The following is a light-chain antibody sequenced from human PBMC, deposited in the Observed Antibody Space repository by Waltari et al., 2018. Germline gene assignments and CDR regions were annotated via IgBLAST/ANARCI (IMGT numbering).Light chain of an antibody. CDR3: QSTDSSASVWV. Sequence: SNNLTQPPSVSVSPGQTARITCSGDALAKQYAYWYQQKPGQAPVLVIYKDTQRPSGIPERFSGSTSWTTVTLTITGVQAEDEADYYCQSTDSSASVWVFGGGAKLTV. J-gene: IGLJ3*02. V-gene: IGLV3-25*03. CDR1: ALAKQY. CDR2: KDT.